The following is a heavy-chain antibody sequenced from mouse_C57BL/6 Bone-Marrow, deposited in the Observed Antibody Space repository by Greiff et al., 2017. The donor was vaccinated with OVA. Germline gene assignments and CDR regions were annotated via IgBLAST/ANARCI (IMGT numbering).Heavy chain of an antibody. J-gene: IGHJ4*01. V-gene: IGHV1-39*01. D-gene: IGHD2-2*01. CDR1: GYSFTDYN. Sequence: EVQLQESGPELVKPGASVKISCKASGYSFTDYNMNWVKQSNGKSLEWIGVINPNYGTTSYNQKFKGKATLTVDQSSSTAYMQLNSLTSEDSAVYYCARGGLWLRRRNAMDYWGQGTSVTVSS. CDR3: ARGGLWLRRRNAMDY. CDR2: INPNYGTT.